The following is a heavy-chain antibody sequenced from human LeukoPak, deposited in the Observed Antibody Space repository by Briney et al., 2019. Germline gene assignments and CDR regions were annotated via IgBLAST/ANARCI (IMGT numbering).Heavy chain of an antibody. CDR1: GFTFSSYS. Sequence: GGSLRLSCAASGFTFSSYSMNWVRQAPGKGLEWVSYISSSSSTIYYADSVKGRFTISRDNSKNTLYLQMNSLRAEDTAVYYCARGKYQLLSYWFDPWGQGTLVTVSS. J-gene: IGHJ5*02. D-gene: IGHD2-2*01. CDR2: ISSSSSTI. CDR3: ARGKYQLLSYWFDP. V-gene: IGHV3-48*01.